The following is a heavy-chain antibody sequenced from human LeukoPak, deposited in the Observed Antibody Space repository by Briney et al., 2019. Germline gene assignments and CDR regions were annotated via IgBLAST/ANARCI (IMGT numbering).Heavy chain of an antibody. V-gene: IGHV4-34*01. CDR1: GGSFSGYY. D-gene: IGHD6-19*01. J-gene: IGHJ4*02. CDR3: ARGQWGGWWDYFDY. Sequence: PSETLSLTCAVYGGSFSGYYWSWIRQPPGKGLGWIGEINHSGSTNYNPSLKSRVTISVDTSKNQFSLKLSSVTAADTAVYYCARGQWGGWWDYFDYWGQGTLVTVSS. CDR2: INHSGST.